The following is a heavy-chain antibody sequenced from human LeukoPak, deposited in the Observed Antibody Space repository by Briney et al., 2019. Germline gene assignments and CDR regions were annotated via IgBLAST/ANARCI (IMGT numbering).Heavy chain of an antibody. D-gene: IGHD3-22*01. CDR2: IKSDGST. CDR1: GFTFSSYW. Sequence: GGSLRLSCAASGFTFSSYWMHWVRQSPGKGLVWVSRIKSDGSTNYADSVKGRFTISRDDAKNTVSLQMNSLRAEDTAVYYCARAPSETGGYYPEYFRHWGQGTLVTVSS. V-gene: IGHV3-74*01. J-gene: IGHJ1*01. CDR3: ARAPSETGGYYPEYFRH.